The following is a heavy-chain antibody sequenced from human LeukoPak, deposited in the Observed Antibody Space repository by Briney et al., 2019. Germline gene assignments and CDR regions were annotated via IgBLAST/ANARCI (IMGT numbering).Heavy chain of an antibody. CDR1: GYSISSGYY. Sequence: SETPSLTCTVSGYSISSGYYWGWIRQPPGKGLEWIGSIYHSGSTYYNPSLKSRVTISVDTSKNQFSLKLSSVTAADTAVYYCAGGPAVAGTNDYWGQGTLVTVSS. CDR2: IYHSGST. J-gene: IGHJ4*02. D-gene: IGHD6-19*01. CDR3: AGGPAVAGTNDY. V-gene: IGHV4-38-2*02.